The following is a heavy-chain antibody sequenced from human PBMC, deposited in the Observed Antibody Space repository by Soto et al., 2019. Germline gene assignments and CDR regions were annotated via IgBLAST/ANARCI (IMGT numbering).Heavy chain of an antibody. Sequence: ASVKVSCKASGYTFSTHAMHWVRQAPGQSLEWMGWINGGTGQTKHSRRFQGRVTITADTSANTVYLELSSLRSEDTAVYYCASTKYDSSAYYYWYLGLWGRGTLVTVSS. J-gene: IGHJ2*01. CDR1: GYTFSTHA. V-gene: IGHV1-3*01. CDR3: ASTKYDSSAYYYWYLGL. D-gene: IGHD3-22*01. CDR2: INGGTGQT.